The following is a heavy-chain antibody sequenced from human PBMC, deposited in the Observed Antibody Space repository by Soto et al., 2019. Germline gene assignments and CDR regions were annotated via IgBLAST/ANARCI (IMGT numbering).Heavy chain of an antibody. CDR2: IGVAGDT. CDR1: GFTFSSYD. Sequence: EVQLVESGGGLVQPGGSLRLSCAASGFTFSSYDMHWVRQVAGKGLEWVSAIGVAGDTYYPDSVKGRFTISRENAKNSLYLQMNRLRAEDTAVYYCASGAWGSCWYEGGSRIDYWGQGTLVTVSS. J-gene: IGHJ4*02. CDR3: ASGAWGSCWYEGGSRIDY. V-gene: IGHV3-13*01. D-gene: IGHD6-13*01.